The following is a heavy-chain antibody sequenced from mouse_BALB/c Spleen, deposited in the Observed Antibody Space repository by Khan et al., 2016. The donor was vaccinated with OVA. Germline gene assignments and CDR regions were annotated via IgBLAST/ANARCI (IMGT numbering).Heavy chain of an antibody. V-gene: IGHV1-20*02. D-gene: IGHD1-1*01. Sequence: EVQLQESGLELVKPGASVKISCKASGYSFTGYFMNWVMQSHGKSLEWIGRINPHIGETFYNPKFKGKATLTVDESSSTAHMELRSLASEDSAVYYCARIYGSDFDYWGQGTTLTVSS. CDR3: ARIYGSDFDY. J-gene: IGHJ2*01. CDR1: GYSFTGYF. CDR2: INPHIGET.